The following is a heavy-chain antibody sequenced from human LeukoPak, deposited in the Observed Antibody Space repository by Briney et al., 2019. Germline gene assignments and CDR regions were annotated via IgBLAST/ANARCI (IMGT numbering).Heavy chain of an antibody. CDR3: ARDVAWSVFYY. D-gene: IGHD3-3*01. Sequence: GRSLRLSCAASGFTFSSYAMHWIRQAPGKGLEWVAVISYDGSNKYYADSVKGRFTISRDNSKNTLYLQMNSLRAEDTAVYYCARDVAWSVFYYWGQGTLVTVSS. V-gene: IGHV3-30-3*01. CDR2: ISYDGSNK. CDR1: GFTFSSYA. J-gene: IGHJ4*02.